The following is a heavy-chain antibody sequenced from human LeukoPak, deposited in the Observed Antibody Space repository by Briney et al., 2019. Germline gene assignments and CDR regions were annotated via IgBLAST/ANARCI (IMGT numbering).Heavy chain of an antibody. CDR3: ARYSGSYSY. Sequence: SETLSLTCTVSGGSISSHCWSWIRQPPGKELEWIGDIYHSGNFNYNPSLKSRVTLSVDTSKNQFSLKLTSVTAADTAVYYCARYSGSYSYWGQGTLVTVSS. D-gene: IGHD1-26*01. V-gene: IGHV4-59*11. CDR1: GGSISSHC. J-gene: IGHJ4*02. CDR2: IYHSGNF.